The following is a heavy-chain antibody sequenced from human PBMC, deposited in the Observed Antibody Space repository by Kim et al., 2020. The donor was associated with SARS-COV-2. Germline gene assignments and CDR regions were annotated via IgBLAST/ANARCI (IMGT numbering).Heavy chain of an antibody. D-gene: IGHD6-13*01. CDR2: IYYSGST. Sequence: SETLSLTCTVSGGSISSSSYYWGWIRQPPGKGLEWIGSIYYSGSTYYNPSLKSRVTISVDTSKNQFSLKLSSVTAADTAVYYCARGRIAAAGTVNWFDP. CDR3: ARGRIAAAGTVNWFDP. CDR1: GGSISSSSYY. J-gene: IGHJ5*02. V-gene: IGHV4-39*07.